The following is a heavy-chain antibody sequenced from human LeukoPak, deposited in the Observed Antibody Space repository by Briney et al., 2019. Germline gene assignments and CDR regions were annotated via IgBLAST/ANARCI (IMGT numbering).Heavy chain of an antibody. V-gene: IGHV3-23*01. J-gene: IGHJ4*02. Sequence: GGSLRLSCAASGFSFSNYAMCWVRQAPGKGLEWVTVISGSGDYTYYADSVKGRFTISRDNSKNTLYLQMNSLVAEDTAVYYCAKDYGGNPFDHWGQGTLVTVSS. CDR3: AKDYGGNPFDH. D-gene: IGHD4-23*01. CDR1: GFSFSNYA. CDR2: ISGSGDYT.